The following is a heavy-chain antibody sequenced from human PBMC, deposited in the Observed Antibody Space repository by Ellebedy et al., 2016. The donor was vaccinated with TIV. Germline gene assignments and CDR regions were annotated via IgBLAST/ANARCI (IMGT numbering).Heavy chain of an antibody. J-gene: IGHJ5*02. CDR1: GFSFRSYW. CDR2: IYQDGSDQ. D-gene: IGHD4-17*01. CDR3: ARRGSYGDYAVQINSWLDT. Sequence: GESLKISCAASGFSFRSYWMSWVHQAPGKGLEWVANIYQDGSDQYYVDSVKGRFTISRDNVNKSLFLQMNSLRVEDTAVYYCARRGSYGDYAVQINSWLDTWGQGTLVTVSS. V-gene: IGHV3-7*01.